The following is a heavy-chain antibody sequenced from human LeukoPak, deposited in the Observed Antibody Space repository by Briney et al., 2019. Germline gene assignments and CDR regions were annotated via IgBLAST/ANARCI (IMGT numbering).Heavy chain of an antibody. J-gene: IGHJ4*02. CDR1: GYTFTSYG. V-gene: IGHV1-18*01. CDR2: ISAYNGNT. Sequence: GASVKVSCKASGYTFTSYGISWVRQAPGQGLEWMGWISAYNGNTNYAQKLQGRVTMTTDTSTSTAYMELRSLRSDDTAVYYCARDGADSSSWYEPTNPYYFDYWGQGTLVTVSS. CDR3: ARDGADSSSWYEPTNPYYFDY. D-gene: IGHD6-13*01.